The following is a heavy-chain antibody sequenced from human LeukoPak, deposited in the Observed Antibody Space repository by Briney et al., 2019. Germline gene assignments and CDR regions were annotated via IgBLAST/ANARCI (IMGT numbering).Heavy chain of an antibody. CDR2: IVASGGGT. D-gene: IGHD2-15*01. CDR1: GFTFSTFA. CDR3: ARVNCNGGTCRHNFDF. J-gene: IGHJ4*02. V-gene: IGHV3-23*01. Sequence: PGGSLRLSCAASGFTFSTFAMSWVRQAPGKGLEWVSGIVASGGGTNYADSVKGRLTISRDNSKNTLYLQMNSLRAEDTAIYFCARVNCNGGTCRHNFDFWGQGTLVTVSS.